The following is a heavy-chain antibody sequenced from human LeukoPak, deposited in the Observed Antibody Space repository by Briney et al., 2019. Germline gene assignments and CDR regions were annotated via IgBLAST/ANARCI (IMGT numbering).Heavy chain of an antibody. CDR3: AKEGQSHSGSYYFDY. D-gene: IGHD1-26*01. V-gene: IGHV3-30*04. J-gene: IGHJ4*02. CDR2: ISYDGSNK. Sequence: GGSLRLSCAASGFTFSSYAMHWVRQAPGKGLEWVVVISYDGSNKYYADSVKGRFTISRDNSKNTLYLQMNSLRAEDTAVYYCAKEGQSHSGSYYFDYWGQGTLVTVSS. CDR1: GFTFSSYA.